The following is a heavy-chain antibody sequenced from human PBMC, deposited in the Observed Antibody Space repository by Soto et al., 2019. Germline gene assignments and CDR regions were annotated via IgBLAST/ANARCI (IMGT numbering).Heavy chain of an antibody. D-gene: IGHD1-26*01. CDR1: GGSISSSSYY. V-gene: IGHV4-39*01. J-gene: IGHJ4*02. CDR2: IYYSGST. Sequence: SQTLSLTCTVSGGSISSSSYYWGWIRQPPGKGLEWIGSIYYSGSTYYNPSLKSRVTISVDTSKNQFSLKLSSVTAADTAVYYCARHEGDSIDYWGQGTLVTVSS. CDR3: ARHEGDSIDY.